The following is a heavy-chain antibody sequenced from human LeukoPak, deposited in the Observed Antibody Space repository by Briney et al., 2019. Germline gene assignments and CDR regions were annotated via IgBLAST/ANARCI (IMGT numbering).Heavy chain of an antibody. Sequence: ASVKVSCKASGYTFTSYYMHWVRQAPGQGLEWMGIINPSGGSTSYAQKFQGRVTMTRDTSASTAYMELSSLRSEDMAVYYCARGGGYSSSWYAYWFDPWGQGTLVTVSS. D-gene: IGHD6-13*01. CDR1: GYTFTSYY. V-gene: IGHV1-46*01. CDR2: INPSGGST. CDR3: ARGGGYSSSWYAYWFDP. J-gene: IGHJ5*02.